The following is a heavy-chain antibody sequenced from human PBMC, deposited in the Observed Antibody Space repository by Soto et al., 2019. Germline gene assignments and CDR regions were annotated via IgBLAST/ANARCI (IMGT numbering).Heavy chain of an antibody. J-gene: IGHJ5*02. CDR2: IYYSGST. D-gene: IGHD6-25*01. V-gene: IGHV4-59*01. CDR3: ARPHGGSSGWDNWFDP. Sequence: QVQLQESGPGLVKPSETLSLTCTVSSGSITSYYWRWIRQPPGKGLEWIGYIYYSGSTNYNPSLKSRVTISVDTSKNQFSLKLSSVTAADTAVYYCARPHGGSSGWDNWFDPWGQGTLVTVSS. CDR1: SGSITSYY.